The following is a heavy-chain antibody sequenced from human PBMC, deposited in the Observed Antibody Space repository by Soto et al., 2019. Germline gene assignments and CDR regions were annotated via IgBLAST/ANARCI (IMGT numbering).Heavy chain of an antibody. CDR2: IKQDGSEK. D-gene: IGHD3-10*01. V-gene: IGHV3-7*03. CDR1: GFSFSSYG. Sequence: PGGSLRLSCAASGFSFSSYGMHWVRQAPGKGLEWVANIKQDGSEKYYVDSVKGRFTISRDNAKNSLYLQMNSLRAEDTAVYYCARADVLLWFGEINWGQGTLVTVSS. CDR3: ARADVLLWFGEIN. J-gene: IGHJ4*02.